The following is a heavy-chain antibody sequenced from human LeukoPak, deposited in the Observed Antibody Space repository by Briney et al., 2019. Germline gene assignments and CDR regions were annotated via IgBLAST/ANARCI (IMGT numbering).Heavy chain of an antibody. D-gene: IGHD3-10*01. CDR1: GFTFSNYW. J-gene: IGHJ4*02. Sequence: PGGSLRLSCAASGFTFSNYWVHRVRQAPGKGLVWVPRINRDGSTTKYADSVKGRFTVSRDNAKNTLNLQMNSLRAEDTAVYYCARDKKSGESSEIDYWGQGTLVTVSS. V-gene: IGHV3-74*03. CDR2: INRDGSTT. CDR3: ARDKKSGESSEIDY.